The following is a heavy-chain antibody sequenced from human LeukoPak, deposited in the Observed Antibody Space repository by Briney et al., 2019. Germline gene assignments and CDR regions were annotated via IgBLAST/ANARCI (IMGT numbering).Heavy chain of an antibody. D-gene: IGHD4-23*01. J-gene: IGHJ5*02. CDR1: GGSFSGYY. Sequence: ASETLSLTCAVYGGSFSGYYWSWIRQPPGKGLEWIGEINHSGSTNYNPSLKSRVTISVDTSENQFSLKLSSVTAADTAVYYCARARLRGYNWFDPWGQGTLVTVSS. V-gene: IGHV4-34*01. CDR2: INHSGST. CDR3: ARARLRGYNWFDP.